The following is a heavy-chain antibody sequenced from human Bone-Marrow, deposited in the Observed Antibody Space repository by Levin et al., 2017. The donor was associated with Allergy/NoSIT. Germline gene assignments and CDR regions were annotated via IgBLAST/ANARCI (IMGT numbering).Heavy chain of an antibody. Sequence: PTGGSLRLSCAASGFTFSSYWMHWVRQAPGKGLVWVSRINSDGSSTSYADSVKGRFTISRDNAKNTLYLQMNSLRAEDTAVYYCARGGGYYDSSGYYHTNDYYYYGMDVWGQGTTVTVSS. CDR2: INSDGSST. D-gene: IGHD3-22*01. V-gene: IGHV3-74*01. CDR3: ARGGGYYDSSGYYHTNDYYYYGMDV. J-gene: IGHJ6*02. CDR1: GFTFSSYW.